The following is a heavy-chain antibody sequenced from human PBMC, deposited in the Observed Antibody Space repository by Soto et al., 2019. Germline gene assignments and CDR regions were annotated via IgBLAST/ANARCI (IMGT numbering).Heavy chain of an antibody. CDR3: ARVERDYYYYGMGV. D-gene: IGHD1-1*01. CDR2: IYYSGST. V-gene: IGHV4-39*07. CDR1: GGSISSSSYY. Sequence: SETLSLTCTVSGGSISSSSYYWGWIRQPPGKGLEWIGSIYYSGSTYYNPSLKSRVTISVDTSKNQFSLKLSSVTAADTAVYYCARVERDYYYYGMGVWAQGTTVIVSA. J-gene: IGHJ6*01.